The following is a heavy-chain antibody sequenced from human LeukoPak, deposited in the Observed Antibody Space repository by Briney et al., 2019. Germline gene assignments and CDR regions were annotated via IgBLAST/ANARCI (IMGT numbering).Heavy chain of an antibody. Sequence: GGSPRLSCAASGFTFSDYSMNWVRQAPGKGLEWLSYITSSSNDIQYADSVKGRFTISRDNAKNSLFLQMNSLRAEDTAVYYCVRDLHYGFDYWGQGTLVTVSS. J-gene: IGHJ4*02. CDR2: ITSSSNDI. CDR3: VRDLHYGFDY. D-gene: IGHD3-10*01. V-gene: IGHV3-48*01. CDR1: GFTFSDYS.